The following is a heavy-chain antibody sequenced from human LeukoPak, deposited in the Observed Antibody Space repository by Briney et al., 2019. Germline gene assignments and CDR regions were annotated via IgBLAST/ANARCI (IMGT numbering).Heavy chain of an antibody. CDR1: GFTFSSSG. Sequence: GGSLRLSCAVSGFTFSSSGMSWVRQTPGKGLELVSAISGGGDSTYYADSVKGRFTISRDNYKNTLYLQMNSLRVEDTAVYYCANRRGTAMLFEYWGQGTLVTVSS. CDR3: ANRRGTAMLFEY. CDR2: ISGGGDST. D-gene: IGHD5-18*01. V-gene: IGHV3-23*01. J-gene: IGHJ1*01.